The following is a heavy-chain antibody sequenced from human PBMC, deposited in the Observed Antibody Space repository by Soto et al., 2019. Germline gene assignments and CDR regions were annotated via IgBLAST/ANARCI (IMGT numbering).Heavy chain of an antibody. V-gene: IGHV4-31*03. J-gene: IGHJ6*02. D-gene: IGHD2-2*01. CDR3: ARDLGKYCSSTSCYSYYGMDV. CDR1: GGSISSGGYY. CDR2: IYYSGST. Sequence: SETLSLTCTVSGGSISSGGYYWSWIRQHPGKGLEWIGYIYYSGSTYYNPSLKSRVTISVDTSKNQFSLKLSSVTAADTAVYYCARDLGKYCSSTSCYSYYGMDVWGQGTTVTVS.